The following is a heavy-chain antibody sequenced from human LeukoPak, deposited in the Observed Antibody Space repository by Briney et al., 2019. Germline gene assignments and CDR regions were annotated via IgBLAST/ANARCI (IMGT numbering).Heavy chain of an antibody. D-gene: IGHD3-10*01. Sequence: GGSLRLSCAASGVTFSSYGMHWVRQAPGKGLEWVAVIWYDGSNKYYADSVKGRFTISRDNSKNTLYLQMNSLRAEDTAVYYCARDPALYYYGSGSYYYYYGMDVWGKGTTVTVSS. CDR1: GVTFSSYG. V-gene: IGHV3-33*01. J-gene: IGHJ6*04. CDR3: ARDPALYYYGSGSYYYYYGMDV. CDR2: IWYDGSNK.